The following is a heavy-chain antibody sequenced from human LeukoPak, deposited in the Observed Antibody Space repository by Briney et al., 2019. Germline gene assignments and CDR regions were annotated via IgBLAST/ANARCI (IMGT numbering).Heavy chain of an antibody. CDR1: GGTFSSYA. D-gene: IGHD3-3*01. CDR2: IIPIFGTA. Sequence: SVKVSCKASGGTFSSYAISWVRQAPGQGLDWMGGIIPIFGTANYAQKFQGRVTITADESTSTAYMELSSLRSEDTAVYYCARTEYYDFWSGLSWFDPWGQGTLVTVSS. CDR3: ARTEYYDFWSGLSWFDP. V-gene: IGHV1-69*13. J-gene: IGHJ5*02.